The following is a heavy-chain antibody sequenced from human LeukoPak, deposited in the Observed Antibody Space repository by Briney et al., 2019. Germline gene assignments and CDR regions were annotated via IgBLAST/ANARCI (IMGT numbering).Heavy chain of an antibody. D-gene: IGHD6-13*01. CDR1: GYSISSGYY. Sequence: SETLSLTCTVSGYSISSGYYWGWIRQPPGKGLEWIGSIYHSGNTYYNPSLKSRVTISVDTSKNQFSLKLSSVTAADTAVYYCASGSSSWYSGGLDYWGQGTLVTVSS. CDR2: IYHSGNT. V-gene: IGHV4-38-2*02. J-gene: IGHJ4*02. CDR3: ASGSSSWYSGGLDY.